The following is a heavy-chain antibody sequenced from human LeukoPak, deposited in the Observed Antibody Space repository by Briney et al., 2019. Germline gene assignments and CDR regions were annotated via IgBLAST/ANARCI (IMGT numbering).Heavy chain of an antibody. D-gene: IGHD2-2*03. CDR3: ANGLGYCSSTSCRGGAFDI. CDR1: GFTFSSYG. V-gene: IGHV3-30*18. Sequence: PGGSLRLSCAASGFTFSSYGMHWVRQAPGKGLEWVAVISYDGSSEYYADSVKGRFTISRDNSKNTLYLQMNSLRAEDTAVYYCANGLGYCSSTSCRGGAFDIWGQGTMVTVSS. CDR2: ISYDGSSE. J-gene: IGHJ3*02.